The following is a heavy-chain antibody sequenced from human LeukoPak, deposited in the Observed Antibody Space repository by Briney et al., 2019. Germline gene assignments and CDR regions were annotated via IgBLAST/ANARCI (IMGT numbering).Heavy chain of an antibody. J-gene: IGHJ6*02. Sequence: PGRSLRLSCAASGFTFSSYGMHWVRQAPGKGLEWVAVISYDGSNKYYADSVKGRFTISRDNSKNTLYLQMNSLRAEDTAVYYCAKVPWGPSSYDSSGYFRSWYYYYYGMDGWGQGTTVTVSS. V-gene: IGHV3-30*18. CDR1: GFTFSSYG. CDR3: AKVPWGPSSYDSSGYFRSWYYYYYGMDG. D-gene: IGHD3-22*01. CDR2: ISYDGSNK.